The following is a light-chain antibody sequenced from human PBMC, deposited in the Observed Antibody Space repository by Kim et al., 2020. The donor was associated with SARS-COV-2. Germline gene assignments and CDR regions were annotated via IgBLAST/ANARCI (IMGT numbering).Light chain of an antibody. V-gene: IGLV1-47*01. CDR3: AVWDDTLSGYV. CDR2: RNN. J-gene: IGLJ1*01. CDR1: YSNIGRNS. Sequence: GQRVVISCSGSYSNIGRNSVYWYQQVPGTAPRLLIYRNNRRPSGVPDRFSGSKSGTSLSLAISGLRSEDEAEYYCAVWDDTLSGYVFGTGTKVTVL.